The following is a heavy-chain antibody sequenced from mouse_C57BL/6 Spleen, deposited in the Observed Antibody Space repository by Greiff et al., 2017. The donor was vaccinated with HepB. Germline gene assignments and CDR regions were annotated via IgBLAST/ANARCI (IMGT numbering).Heavy chain of an antibody. Sequence: VQLKESGPELVKPGASVKISCKASGYAFSSSWMNWVKQRPGKGLEWIGRIYPGDGDTNYNGKFKGKATLTADKSSSTAYMQLSSLTSEDSAVYFCARSYYGSSGDFDYWGQGTTLTVSS. CDR1: GYAFSSSW. J-gene: IGHJ2*01. CDR3: ARSYYGSSGDFDY. CDR2: IYPGDGDT. D-gene: IGHD1-1*01. V-gene: IGHV1-82*01.